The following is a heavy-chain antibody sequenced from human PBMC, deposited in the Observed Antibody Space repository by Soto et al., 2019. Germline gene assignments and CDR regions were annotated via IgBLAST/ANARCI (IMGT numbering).Heavy chain of an antibody. Sequence: VGSLRLSCAASGFTFSSYGMHWVRQAPGKGLEWVAVISYDGSNKYYADSVKGRFTISRDNSKNTLYLQMNSLRAEDTAVYYCAKDEYSGYDSLDYWGQGTLVTVSS. D-gene: IGHD5-12*01. V-gene: IGHV3-30*18. CDR2: ISYDGSNK. J-gene: IGHJ4*02. CDR1: GFTFSSYG. CDR3: AKDEYSGYDSLDY.